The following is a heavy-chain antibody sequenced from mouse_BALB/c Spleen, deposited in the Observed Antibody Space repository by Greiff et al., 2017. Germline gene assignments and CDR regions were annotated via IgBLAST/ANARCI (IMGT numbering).Heavy chain of an antibody. Sequence: EVKLMESGPGLVKPSQSLSLTCTVTGYSITSDYAWNWIRQFPGNKLEWMGYISYSGSTSYNPSLKSRISITRDTSKNQFFLQLNSVTTEDTATYYCARSHYEYGGFAYWGQGTLVTVSA. J-gene: IGHJ3*01. V-gene: IGHV3-2*02. CDR3: ARSHYEYGGFAY. CDR1: GYSITSDYA. CDR2: ISYSGST. D-gene: IGHD2-4*01.